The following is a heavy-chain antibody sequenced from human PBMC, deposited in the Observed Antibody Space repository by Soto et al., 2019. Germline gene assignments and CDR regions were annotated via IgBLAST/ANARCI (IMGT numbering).Heavy chain of an antibody. V-gene: IGHV5-10-1*01. J-gene: IGHJ4*02. CDR3: VRRADYESNTMGH. CDR1: GYSLSSYL. CDR2: IDASDSYT. D-gene: IGHD3-22*01. Sequence: GESLKISCNAFGYSLSSYLISWVRQMPGKGLEWLGRIDASDSYTIYIPSFQGHVIISADNYLSTAFLHWHGLKSSDTGMYYCVRRADYESNTMGHWRQGNHVPVSS.